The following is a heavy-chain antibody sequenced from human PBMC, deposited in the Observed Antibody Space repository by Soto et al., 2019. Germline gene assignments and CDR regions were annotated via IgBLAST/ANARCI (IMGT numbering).Heavy chain of an antibody. Sequence: ASVKVSCKASGYTFTSYAMHWVLQAPGQRLEWMGWINAGNGNTKYSQKFQGRVTITRDTSASTAYMELSSLRSEDTAVYYCAREGYSYEGMDVWGQGTTVTVSS. CDR1: GYTFTSYA. CDR2: INAGNGNT. CDR3: AREGYSYEGMDV. D-gene: IGHD5-18*01. V-gene: IGHV1-3*01. J-gene: IGHJ6*02.